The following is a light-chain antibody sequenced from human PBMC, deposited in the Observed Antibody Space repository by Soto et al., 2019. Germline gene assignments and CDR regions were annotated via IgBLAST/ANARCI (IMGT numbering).Light chain of an antibody. Sequence: EIVLAQSPATLSLSPGERATVSCRASQSVSSYLAWYQQKPGQAPRLLIYDASNRATGIPARFSGSGSGTDFTLTISSLEPEDFAVYFCQQYAGSPRTFGQGTKVDIK. CDR1: QSVSSY. CDR2: DAS. CDR3: QQYAGSPRT. V-gene: IGKV3-11*01. J-gene: IGKJ1*01.